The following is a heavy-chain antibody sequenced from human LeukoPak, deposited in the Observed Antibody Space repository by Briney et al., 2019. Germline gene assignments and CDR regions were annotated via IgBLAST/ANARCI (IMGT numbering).Heavy chain of an antibody. CDR1: GGSISSGGYY. D-gene: IGHD6-6*01. CDR3: ARQSVRAIAIAARPGNYFDY. CDR2: IYYSGST. Sequence: SETLSLTCTVSGGSISSGGYYWSWIRQHPGKGLEWIGYIYYSGSTYYNPSLKSRVTISVDTSKNQFSLKLSSVTAADTAVYYCARQSVRAIAIAARPGNYFDYWGQGTLVTVSS. J-gene: IGHJ4*02. V-gene: IGHV4-31*03.